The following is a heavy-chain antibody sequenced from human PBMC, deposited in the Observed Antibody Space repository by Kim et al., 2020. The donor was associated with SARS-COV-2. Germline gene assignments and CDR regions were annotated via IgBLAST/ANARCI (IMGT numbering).Heavy chain of an antibody. V-gene: IGHV3-11*04. CDR3: ARDVRGIAAAVNFDY. D-gene: IGHD6-13*01. CDR1: GFTFSDYY. J-gene: IGHJ4*02. Sequence: GGSLRLSCAASGFTFSDYYMSWIRQAPGKGLEWVSYISSSGSTIYYADSVKGRFTISRDNAKNSLYLQMNSLRAEDTAVYYCARDVRGIAAAVNFDYWGQGTLVTVSS. CDR2: ISSSGSTI.